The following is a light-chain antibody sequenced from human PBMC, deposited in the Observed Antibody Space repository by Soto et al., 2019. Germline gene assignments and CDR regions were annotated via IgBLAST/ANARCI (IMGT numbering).Light chain of an antibody. Sequence: DIQMTQSPSTLSASVGDRVTITCRASQSISSWLAWDPQKPGKAPKLLIYDASSWESGVPSRFSGSGSGTEFTLTSASLQPDDFATNYCQQYNIYSRTFGGGTKVEIK. V-gene: IGKV1-5*01. CDR1: QSISSW. CDR2: DAS. J-gene: IGKJ4*01. CDR3: QQYNIYSRT.